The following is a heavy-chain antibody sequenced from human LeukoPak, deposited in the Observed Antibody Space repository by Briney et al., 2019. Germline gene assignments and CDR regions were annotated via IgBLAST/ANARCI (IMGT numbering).Heavy chain of an antibody. CDR1: GFTVSSNP. Sequence: GGSLRLSCEASGFTVSSNPMSWVRQAQGKGLEWVSVIYSAGRSFYADSVKGRFTVSTDNSKNTPYLQMSSLRAEDTALYYCARTTTTVTTSSDLWGRGTLVTVSS. J-gene: IGHJ2*01. CDR2: IYSAGRS. D-gene: IGHD4-17*01. V-gene: IGHV3-53*01. CDR3: ARTTTTVTTSSDL.